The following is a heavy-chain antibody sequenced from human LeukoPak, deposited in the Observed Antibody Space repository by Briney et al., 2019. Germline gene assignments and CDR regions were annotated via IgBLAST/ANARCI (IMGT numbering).Heavy chain of an antibody. D-gene: IGHD6-19*01. CDR1: GYTFTSYY. Sequence: GASVTVSCKASGYTFTSYYMHWVRQAPGQGLEWMGIINPSGGSTSYAQKFQGRVTMTRDTSTSTVYMELSSLRSEDTAVYYCARSIAVAGTWALRYYGMDVWGQGTMVTVSS. J-gene: IGHJ6*02. CDR3: ARSIAVAGTWALRYYGMDV. V-gene: IGHV1-46*01. CDR2: INPSGGST.